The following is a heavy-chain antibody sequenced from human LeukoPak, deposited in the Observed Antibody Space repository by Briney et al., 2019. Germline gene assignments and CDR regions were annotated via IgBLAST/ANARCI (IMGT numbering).Heavy chain of an antibody. Sequence: SVKVSCKASGGTFSSYAISWVRQAPGQGLEWMGGIIPIFGTANYAQKFQGRVTITADESTSTAYMELSSLRSEDTAVYYCARAPEDIVAENWFDPWGQGTLVTVSS. CDR3: ARAPEDIVAENWFDP. D-gene: IGHD2-15*01. V-gene: IGHV1-69*13. J-gene: IGHJ5*02. CDR2: IIPIFGTA. CDR1: GGTFSSYA.